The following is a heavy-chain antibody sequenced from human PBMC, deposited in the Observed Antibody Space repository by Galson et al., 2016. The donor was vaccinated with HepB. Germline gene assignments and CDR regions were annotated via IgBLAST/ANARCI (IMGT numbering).Heavy chain of an antibody. V-gene: IGHV3-74*01. J-gene: IGHJ6*02. CDR2: INSDGSST. CDR3: AKAYGSGSSFYYYYGMDV. CDR1: GFTFSSYW. Sequence: SLRLSCAASGFTFSSYWMHWVRQAPGKGLVWVSRINSDGSSTSYADSVKGRFTISRDNAKNTLYLQMNSLRAEDTAVYYRAKAYGSGSSFYYYYGMDVWGQGTTVTVSS. D-gene: IGHD3-10*01.